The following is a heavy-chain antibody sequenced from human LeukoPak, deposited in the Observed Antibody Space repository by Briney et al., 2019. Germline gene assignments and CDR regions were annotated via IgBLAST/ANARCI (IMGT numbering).Heavy chain of an antibody. CDR3: AKAPVTTCRGAYCYPFDY. CDR2: ISDSGNT. CDR1: GFTFRSYD. Sequence: PGGSLRLSCAASGFTFRSYDMHWVRQAPGKGLEWVSAISDSGNTYHADSVKGRFTISRDSSKNTLFLQMNRLRPEDAAVYYCAKAPVTTCRGAYCYPFDYWGQGTLVTVSS. V-gene: IGHV3-23*01. D-gene: IGHD2-21*01. J-gene: IGHJ4*02.